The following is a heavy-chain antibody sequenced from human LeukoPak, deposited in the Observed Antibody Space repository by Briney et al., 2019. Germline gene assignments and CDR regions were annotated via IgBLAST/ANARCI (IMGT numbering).Heavy chain of an antibody. CDR1: GFTFSSYG. CDR2: ISYDGSNK. CDR3: ASDWNYYDSSGYSL. V-gene: IGHV3-30*03. Sequence: GGSLRLSCAASGFTFSSYGMPWVRQAPGKGLEWVAVISYDGSNKYYADSVKGRFTISRDNSKNTLYLQMNSLRAEDTAVYYCASDWNYYDSSGYSLWGQGTLVTVSS. J-gene: IGHJ4*02. D-gene: IGHD3-22*01.